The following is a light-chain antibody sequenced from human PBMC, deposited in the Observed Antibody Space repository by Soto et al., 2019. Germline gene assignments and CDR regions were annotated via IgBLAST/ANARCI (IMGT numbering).Light chain of an antibody. J-gene: IGLJ7*01. V-gene: IGLV1-51*02. CDR3: ETWDSSLSAAV. Sequence: QSVLTQPPSVSAARGQKVAISCSGSSPNIGNDYVSWYQQLPGTAPKLLIYENNKRPSGIPDRFSGSKSGTSATLGITGLQSGDEADYYCETWDSSLSAAVFGGGTQLTVL. CDR1: SPNIGNDY. CDR2: ENN.